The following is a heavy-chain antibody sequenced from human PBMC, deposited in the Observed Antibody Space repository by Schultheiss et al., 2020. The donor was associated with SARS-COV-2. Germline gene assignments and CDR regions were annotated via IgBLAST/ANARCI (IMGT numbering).Heavy chain of an antibody. J-gene: IGHJ6*03. CDR1: GGSISSYY. V-gene: IGHV4-59*12. D-gene: IGHD3-10*02. CDR3: ARCSLFGYMDV. Sequence: SETLSLTCTVSGGSISSYYWSWIRQPPGKGLEWIGYIFYTGRTNYNPSLKSRVTISLDTSKNQFSLKLSSVTAADTAVYYCARCSLFGYMDVWGKGTTVTVSS. CDR2: IFYTGRT.